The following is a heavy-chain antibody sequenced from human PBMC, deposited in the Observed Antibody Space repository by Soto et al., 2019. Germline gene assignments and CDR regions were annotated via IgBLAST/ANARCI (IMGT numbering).Heavy chain of an antibody. CDR1: GGSISSGGYY. D-gene: IGHD3-22*01. J-gene: IGHJ5*02. CDR2: IYYSGRT. V-gene: IGHV4-31*03. CDR3: AREGDYYDSSGYGGWFDP. Sequence: SQTLSLTCTVSGGSISSGGYYWSLIRQHPGKGLEWIGYIYYSGRTYYNPSLKSRVTISVDTSKNQFSLKLSSVTAADKAVYYCAREGDYYDSSGYGGWFDPWGQGTLVTVSS.